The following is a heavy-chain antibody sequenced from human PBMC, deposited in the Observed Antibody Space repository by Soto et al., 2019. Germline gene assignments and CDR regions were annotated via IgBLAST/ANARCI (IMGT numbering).Heavy chain of an antibody. J-gene: IGHJ4*02. CDR3: ARVVGVTTVTWDYFDY. D-gene: IGHD4-17*01. V-gene: IGHV3-53*01. Sequence: GGSLRLSCAASGFTVSSNYMSWVRQAPGKGLEWVSVIYSGGSTYYADSVKGRFTISRDNSKNTLYLQMNSLRAEDTAVYYCARVVGVTTVTWDYFDYWGQGTLVTVSS. CDR2: IYSGGST. CDR1: GFTVSSNY.